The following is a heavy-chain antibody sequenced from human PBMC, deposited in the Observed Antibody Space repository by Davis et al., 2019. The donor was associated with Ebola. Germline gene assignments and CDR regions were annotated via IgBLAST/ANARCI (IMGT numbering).Heavy chain of an antibody. D-gene: IGHD4-17*01. Sequence: MPSETLSLTCAVYVGSFSGYYWTYIRQPPGKGLEWIGEINHSGSTKYNLSLKSRVTISIDTSKNQFSLKLSSVTAADTAVYYCARGRYDDYYFDYWGQGTLVTVSS. CDR1: VGSFSGYY. J-gene: IGHJ4*02. CDR3: ARGRYDDYYFDY. CDR2: INHSGST. V-gene: IGHV4-34*01.